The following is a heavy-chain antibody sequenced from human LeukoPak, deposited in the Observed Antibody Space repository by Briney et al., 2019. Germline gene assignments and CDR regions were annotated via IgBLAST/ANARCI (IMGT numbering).Heavy chain of an antibody. CDR3: AREPPDSSGYYGSHYYHYMDV. J-gene: IGHJ6*03. V-gene: IGHV3-48*04. D-gene: IGHD3-22*01. CDR2: ISSGSNTI. CDR1: GFTFSTYT. Sequence: GGSLRLSCAASGFTFSTYTMNWVRQAPGDGLEWISYISSGSNTIYYADSVKGRFTISRDSANNLLYLQMNSLRVEDTAVYFCAREPPDSSGYYGSHYYHYMDVWGKGTTVTVSS.